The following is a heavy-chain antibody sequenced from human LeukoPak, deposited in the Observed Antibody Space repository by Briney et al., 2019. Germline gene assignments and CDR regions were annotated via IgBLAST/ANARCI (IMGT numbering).Heavy chain of an antibody. Sequence: GASVKVSCKASGYTFTPNYMHWVRQAPGQGGEWMGWMNTNTGDTKNAQKFQGCVTMTRDTSITTAYMELSRLTFDDTAVYYCARGSGTSWYDYWGQGTLVTVSS. D-gene: IGHD6-13*01. CDR1: GYTFTPNY. V-gene: IGHV1-2*04. CDR3: ARGSGTSWYDY. J-gene: IGHJ4*02. CDR2: MNTNTGDT.